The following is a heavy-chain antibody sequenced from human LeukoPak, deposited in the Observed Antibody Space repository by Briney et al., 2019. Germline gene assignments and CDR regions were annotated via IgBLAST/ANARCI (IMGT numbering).Heavy chain of an antibody. J-gene: IGHJ3*02. CDR1: GFSFSTYG. Sequence: GGSLRLSCAASGFSFSTYGMHWVRQAPGKGLEWVAFIRYDGSNKDYADSVKGRFTISRDNSKNTLYLQMNNLRAEDTAVYYCARDYPTYYDFWSGRSAFDIWGQGTMVTVSS. D-gene: IGHD3-3*01. CDR3: ARDYPTYYDFWSGRSAFDI. CDR2: IRYDGSNK. V-gene: IGHV3-30*02.